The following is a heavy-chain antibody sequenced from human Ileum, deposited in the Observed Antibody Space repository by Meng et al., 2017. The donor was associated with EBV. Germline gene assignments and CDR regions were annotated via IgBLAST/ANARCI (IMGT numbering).Heavy chain of an antibody. J-gene: IGHJ4*02. D-gene: IGHD6-25*01. V-gene: IGHV7-4-1*02. Sequence: QVQLVQSGSELKKLGASVRITCKASGYTFTTYGMNWVRQAPGQGLEWMGWINTNTGKPTYAQGLTGRFVFSLDTSVSTAYLQISSLKAEDTAVYYCARDSEAADYWGQGTLVTVSS. CDR3: ARDSEAADY. CDR1: GYTFTTYG. CDR2: INTNTGKP.